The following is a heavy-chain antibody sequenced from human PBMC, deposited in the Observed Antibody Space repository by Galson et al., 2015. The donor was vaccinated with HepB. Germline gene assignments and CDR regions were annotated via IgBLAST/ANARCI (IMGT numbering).Heavy chain of an antibody. CDR2: IDPNSGGT. CDR1: GYTFTGYY. CDR3: AREHTARLGTGYSYGPRVTGLFDP. V-gene: IGHV1-2*02. J-gene: IGHJ5*02. Sequence: SVKVSCKASGYTFTGYYMHWVRQAPGQGLEWMGWIDPNSGGTNYAQKFQGRVTMTRDTSISTAYMELSRLRSDDTAVYYCAREHTARLGTGYSYGPRVTGLFDPWGQGTLVTVSS. D-gene: IGHD5-18*01.